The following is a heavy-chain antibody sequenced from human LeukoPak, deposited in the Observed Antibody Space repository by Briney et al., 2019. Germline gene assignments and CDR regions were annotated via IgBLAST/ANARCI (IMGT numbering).Heavy chain of an antibody. J-gene: IGHJ6*03. CDR2: INHSGST. Sequence: SETLSLTCAVYGGSFSGYYWSWIRQPPGKGLEWIGEINHSGSTNYNPSLKSRVTISVDTSKNQFSLRLSSVTAADTAVYYCARRMGGITMVRGVSGLKFYYYNYMDVWGKGTTVTISS. V-gene: IGHV4-34*01. CDR3: ARRMGGITMVRGVSGLKFYYYNYMDV. CDR1: GGSFSGYY. D-gene: IGHD3-10*01.